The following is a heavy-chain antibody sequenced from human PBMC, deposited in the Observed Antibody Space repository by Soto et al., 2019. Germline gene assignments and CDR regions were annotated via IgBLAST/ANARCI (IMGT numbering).Heavy chain of an antibody. V-gene: IGHV4-59*08. CDR3: VRGWWAREGSLMAV. CDR1: GGSLSSYY. D-gene: IGHD2-15*01. Sequence: QVQLQESGPGLVQPSKTLSLSCTVSGGSLSSYYWSWIRQAPGKGLEYIGYIYYSDSANYNPSLKVQVTISGDTSRNQFSLTLTSMTAADTAVYYCVRGWWAREGSLMAVWGQGPTVTVSS. CDR2: IYYSDSA. J-gene: IGHJ6*02.